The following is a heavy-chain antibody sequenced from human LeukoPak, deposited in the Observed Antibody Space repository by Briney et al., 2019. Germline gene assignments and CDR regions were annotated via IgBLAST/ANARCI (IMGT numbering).Heavy chain of an antibody. CDR1: GYTFTSYG. CDR2: MNPNSGNT. CDR3: ARGTARGVLRYFDWFAFDY. Sequence: ASVKVSCKASGYTFTSYGINWVRQATGQGLEWMGWMNPNSGNTGYAQKFQGRVTITRNTSISTAYMELSSLRSEDTAVYYCARGTARGVLRYFDWFAFDYWGQGTLVTVSS. D-gene: IGHD3-9*01. V-gene: IGHV1-8*01. J-gene: IGHJ4*02.